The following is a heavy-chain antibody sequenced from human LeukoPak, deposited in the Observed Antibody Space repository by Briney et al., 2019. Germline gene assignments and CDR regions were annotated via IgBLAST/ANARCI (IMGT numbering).Heavy chain of an antibody. V-gene: IGHV4-34*01. D-gene: IGHD2-2*02. J-gene: IGHJ5*02. CDR1: GGSFSGYY. Sequence: SVTLSLTCAVYGGSFSGYYWSWIRQPPGKGLEWIGEINHSGSTNYNPSLKSRVTISVDTSKNQFSLKLSSVTAADTAVYYCACYSNIAVVDELPAAIGGNWFDPWGQGTLVTVSS. CDR2: INHSGST. CDR3: ACYSNIAVVDELPAAIGGNWFDP.